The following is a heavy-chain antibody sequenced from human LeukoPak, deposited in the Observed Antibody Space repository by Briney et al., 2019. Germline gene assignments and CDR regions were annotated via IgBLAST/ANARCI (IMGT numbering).Heavy chain of an antibody. CDR2: ISAYNGNT. Sequence: GASVKVSCTASGYTFTSYGISWVRQAPGQGLEWMGWISAYNGNTNYAQKLQGRVTMTTDTSTSTAYMELRSLRSDDTAVYYCARVQHYYGSGYYYYYYGMDVWGQGTTVTVSS. CDR1: GYTFTSYG. CDR3: ARVQHYYGSGYYYYYYGMDV. J-gene: IGHJ6*02. D-gene: IGHD3-10*01. V-gene: IGHV1-18*01.